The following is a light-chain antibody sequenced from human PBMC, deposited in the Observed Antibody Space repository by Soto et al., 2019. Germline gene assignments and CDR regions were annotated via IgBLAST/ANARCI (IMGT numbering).Light chain of an antibody. CDR2: EVN. CDR3: SSYAGGNNWV. Sequence: QSVLTQPPSASGSPGQSVTISCTGTSSDVGAFNFVSWYQNHPGKTPKLMIYEVNKRPSGVPDRFSGSKSADTASLTVSGLQAEDESDYYCSSYAGGNNWVFGGGTKLTVL. V-gene: IGLV2-8*01. J-gene: IGLJ3*02. CDR1: SSDVGAFNF.